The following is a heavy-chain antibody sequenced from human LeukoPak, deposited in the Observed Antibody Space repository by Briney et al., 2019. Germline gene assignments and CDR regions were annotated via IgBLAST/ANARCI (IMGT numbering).Heavy chain of an antibody. CDR2: IIGSGGST. CDR1: GFTFSSYA. CDR3: AKDLGGSYNYYYMDV. V-gene: IGHV3-23*01. J-gene: IGHJ6*03. Sequence: GGSLRLSCAASGFTFSSYAMNWVRQAPGKGLEWVSTIIGSGGSTYYADSVKGRFTISRDNSKNTLYLQMNSLRAEDTAVYYRAKDLGGSYNYYYMDVWGKGTTVTVSS. D-gene: IGHD1-26*01.